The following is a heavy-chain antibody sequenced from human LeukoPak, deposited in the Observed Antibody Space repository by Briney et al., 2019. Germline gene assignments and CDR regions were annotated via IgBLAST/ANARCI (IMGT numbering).Heavy chain of an antibody. CDR3: ARGPMYSGGYYESSWFDP. V-gene: IGHV4-61*02. Sequence: PSQTLSLTCTVSGGSISSGSYYWSWIRQPAGKGLEWIGRIYTSGSTNYNPSLKSRVTISVDTSKNQFSLKLSSVTAADTAVYYCARGPMYSGGYYESSWFDPWGQGTLVTVSS. J-gene: IGHJ5*02. D-gene: IGHD1-26*01. CDR2: IYTSGST. CDR1: GGSISSGSYY.